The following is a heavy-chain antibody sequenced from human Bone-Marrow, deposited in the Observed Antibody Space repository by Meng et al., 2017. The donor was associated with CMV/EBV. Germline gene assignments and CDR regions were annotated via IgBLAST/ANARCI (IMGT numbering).Heavy chain of an antibody. CDR1: GFTFNKYA. CDR3: AREGCSSTSCQTLLDY. V-gene: IGHV3-23*01. D-gene: IGHD2-2*01. CDR2: ITGSGGSA. Sequence: GESLKISCAASGFTFNKYAMSWVRQAPGKGLEWVSGITGSGGSAFYADSVKGRFTISRDNSRNMVYLQMNRLRAEDTAVYYCAREGCSSTSCQTLLDYWGQGKLVTVSS. J-gene: IGHJ4*02.